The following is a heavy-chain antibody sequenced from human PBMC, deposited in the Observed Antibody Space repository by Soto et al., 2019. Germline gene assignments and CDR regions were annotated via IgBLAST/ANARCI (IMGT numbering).Heavy chain of an antibody. J-gene: IGHJ6*02. CDR2: IYPGDSDT. CDR1: GYSFTSYW. CDR3: ARRGYYGSGSYPYGMDV. D-gene: IGHD3-10*01. Sequence: GESLKISCKGSGYSFTSYWIGWVRQMPGKGLEWMGIIYPGDSDTGYSPSFQGQVTISADKSISTAYLQWSSLKASDTAMYYCARRGYYGSGSYPYGMDVWGQGTTVTVSS. V-gene: IGHV5-51*01.